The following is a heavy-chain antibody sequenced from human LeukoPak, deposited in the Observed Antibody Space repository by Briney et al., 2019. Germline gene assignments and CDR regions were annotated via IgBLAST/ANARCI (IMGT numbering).Heavy chain of an antibody. CDR3: ARVQSRYYYDSSGYYRPSGAFDI. D-gene: IGHD3-22*01. CDR2: ISAYNGNT. Sequence: ASVKVSCKASGYTFTSYGISWVRQAPGQGLEWMGWISAYNGNTNYAQKLQGRVTMTTDTSTSTAYMELRSLRSDDTAVYYCARVQSRYYYDSSGYYRPSGAFDIWGQGTMVTVSS. J-gene: IGHJ3*02. CDR1: GYTFTSYG. V-gene: IGHV1-18*01.